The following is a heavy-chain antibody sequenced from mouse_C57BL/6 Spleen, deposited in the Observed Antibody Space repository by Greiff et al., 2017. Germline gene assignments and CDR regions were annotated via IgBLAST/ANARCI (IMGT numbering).Heavy chain of an antibody. CDR1: GYTFTEYT. CDR3: ARHEVGYYGSNYAMDY. V-gene: IGHV1-62-2*01. CDR2: FYPGSGSI. J-gene: IGHJ4*01. Sequence: VKLQESGAELVKPGASVKLSCKASGYTFTEYTIHWVKQRSGQGLEWIGWFYPGSGSIKYNEKFKDKATLTADKSSSTVYMELSRLTSEDSAVYFCARHEVGYYGSNYAMDYWGQGTSVTVSS. D-gene: IGHD1-1*01.